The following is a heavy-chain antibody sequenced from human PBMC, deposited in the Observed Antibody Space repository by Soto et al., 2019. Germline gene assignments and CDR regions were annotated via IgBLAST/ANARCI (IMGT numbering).Heavy chain of an antibody. CDR1: GFTFSSYA. V-gene: IGHV3-23*01. Sequence: EVQLLESGGGLVQPGGSLRLSCAASGFTFSSYAMSWVRQAPGKGLEWVSAISGSGGSTYYAGSVKGRFTISRANTKHPLYLQMNSLRAEDTAVYYCAKIYGSGSYYNFDYWGQGPLVTVSS. CDR2: ISGSGGST. D-gene: IGHD3-10*01. J-gene: IGHJ4*02. CDR3: AKIYGSGSYYNFDY.